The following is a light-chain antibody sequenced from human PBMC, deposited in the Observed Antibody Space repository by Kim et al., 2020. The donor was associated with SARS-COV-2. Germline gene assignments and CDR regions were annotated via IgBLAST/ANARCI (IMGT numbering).Light chain of an antibody. Sequence: ATIKRKTSQSGFYSSNNRSYLAWYQQKPGQPPKLLIYWASTRGSGVPDRFSGSGSGTDFTLTISSLQAEDVAVYYSQQYDSTPRTFGQGTKVDIK. CDR2: WAS. J-gene: IGKJ1*01. CDR1: QSGFYSSNNRSY. V-gene: IGKV4-1*01. CDR3: QQYDSTPRT.